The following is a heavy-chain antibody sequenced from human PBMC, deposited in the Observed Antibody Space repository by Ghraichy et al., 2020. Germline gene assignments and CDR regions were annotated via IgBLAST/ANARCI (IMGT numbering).Heavy chain of an antibody. CDR3: ASGGGYYDILTGYYNLDY. D-gene: IGHD3-9*01. CDR2: IYYSGST. CDR1: GGSISSYY. J-gene: IGHJ4*02. Sequence: SETLSLTCTVSGGSISSYYWSWIRQPPGKGLEWIGYIYYSGSTNYNPSLKSRVTISVDTSKNQFSLKLSSVTAADTAVYYCASGGGYYDILTGYYNLDYWGQGTLVTVSS. V-gene: IGHV4-59*08.